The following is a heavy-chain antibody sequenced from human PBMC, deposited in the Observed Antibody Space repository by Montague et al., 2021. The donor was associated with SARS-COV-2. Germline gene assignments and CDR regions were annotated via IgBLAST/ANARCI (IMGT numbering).Heavy chain of an antibody. J-gene: IGHJ4*02. CDR3: ARQSGRLWGIAVAGAFRY. Sequence: WSWIRQPPGKGLEWIGCIYYRGRTNYNHSLKSRVTKSVDTSKNQFSLKLSSVTAADTAVYYCARQSGRLWGIAVAGAFRYWGQGTLVTVSS. CDR2: IYYRGRT. V-gene: IGHV4-59*08. D-gene: IGHD6-19*01.